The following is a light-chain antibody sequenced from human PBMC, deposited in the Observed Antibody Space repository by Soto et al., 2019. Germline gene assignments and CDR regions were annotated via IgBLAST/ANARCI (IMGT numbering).Light chain of an antibody. CDR1: QSVSSN. V-gene: IGKV3-15*01. J-gene: IGKJ2*01. CDR3: QQYNNWPPYP. CDR2: GAS. Sequence: EIVMTQSPATLSVSPGERATLSCRASQSVSSNLAWYQQKPGQAPTLLIYGASTRATGIPARFSGSGSGTEFTLTISSLQSEDFAVYYCQQYNNWPPYPFGQGTKVEIK.